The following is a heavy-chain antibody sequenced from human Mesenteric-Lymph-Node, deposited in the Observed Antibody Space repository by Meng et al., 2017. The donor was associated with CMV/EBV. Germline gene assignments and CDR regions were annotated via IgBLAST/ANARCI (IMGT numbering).Heavy chain of an antibody. CDR1: GYTFTSYD. CDR3: ACASRSYYAFDY. Sequence: CKASGYTFTSYDSNWVRQATGQGLEWMGWMNTNSGNTGYAQKFQGRVTMTRNTSISTAYMELSSLRSDDTAIYFCACASRSYYAFDYWGQGTLVTVSS. J-gene: IGHJ4*02. D-gene: IGHD3-10*01. CDR2: MNTNSGNT. V-gene: IGHV1-8*01.